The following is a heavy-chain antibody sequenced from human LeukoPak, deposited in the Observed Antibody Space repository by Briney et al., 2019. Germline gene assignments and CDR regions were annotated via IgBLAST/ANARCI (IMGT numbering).Heavy chain of an antibody. CDR1: GVTLSNYG. V-gene: IGHV3-23*01. CDR3: AKRGVVIRVILVGFHKEAYYFDS. D-gene: IGHD3-22*01. Sequence: GGSLRLSCAVSGVTLSNYGMSWVRQAPGKGLEWVAGISDSGGRTNYADSVKGRFTISRDNPKNTLYLQMNSLGAEDTAVYFCAKRGVVIRVILVGFHKEAYYFDSWGQGALVTVSS. CDR2: ISDSGGRT. J-gene: IGHJ4*02.